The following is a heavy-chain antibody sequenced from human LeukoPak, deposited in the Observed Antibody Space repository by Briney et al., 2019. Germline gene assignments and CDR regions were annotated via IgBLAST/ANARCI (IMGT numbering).Heavy chain of an antibody. CDR1: GGTFSSYA. CDR3: ARGGKAAAALKTNWFDP. J-gene: IGHJ5*02. V-gene: IGHV1-69*05. CDR2: IIPIFGTA. D-gene: IGHD6-13*01. Sequence: SVKVSCKASGGTFSSYAISWVRQAPGQGLEWMGGIIPIFGTANYAQKFQGRVTITTDESTSTAYMELSSLRSEDTAVYYCARGGKAAAALKTNWFDPWGQGTLVTVSS.